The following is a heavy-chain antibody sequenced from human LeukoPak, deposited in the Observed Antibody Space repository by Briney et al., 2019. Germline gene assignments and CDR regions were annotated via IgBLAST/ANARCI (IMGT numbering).Heavy chain of an antibody. CDR1: GYIFTDYY. D-gene: IGHD4-23*01. V-gene: IGHV1-2*02. Sequence: ASVKVSCKASGYIFTDYYMHWLIQAPGQGLEWMGGFNPASGGTKYAQKFQGRVTMTRDTSINTAYMELSSLGLDDTAVYYCARGLYYGGNQRAHDAFDIWGQGTLVTVSS. CDR3: ARGLYYGGNQRAHDAFDI. J-gene: IGHJ3*02. CDR2: FNPASGGT.